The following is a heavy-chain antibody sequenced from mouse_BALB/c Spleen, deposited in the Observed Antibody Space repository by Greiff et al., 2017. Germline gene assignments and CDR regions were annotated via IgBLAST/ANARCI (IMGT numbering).Heavy chain of an antibody. CDR3: TVTTATKGFAY. CDR1: GYSFTSYW. V-gene: IGHV1-5*01. J-gene: IGHJ3*01. Sequence: DVQLQESGTVLARPGASVKMSCKASGYSFTSYWMHWVKQRPGQGLEWIGAIYPGNSDTSYNQKFKGKAKLTAVTSASTAYMELSSLTNEDSAVYYCTVTTATKGFAYWGQGTLVTVSA. CDR2: IYPGNSDT. D-gene: IGHD1-2*01.